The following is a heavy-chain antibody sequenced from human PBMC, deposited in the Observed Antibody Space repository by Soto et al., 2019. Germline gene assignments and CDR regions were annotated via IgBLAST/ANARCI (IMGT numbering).Heavy chain of an antibody. CDR3: AGGPWGAVPATIDS. D-gene: IGHD2-2*01. Sequence: QVQLEQSGAEVKKPGASVKVSCKASGYTFTSYGRRRGRQAPGQGLWWMGRITAYNGNTHYAQKSQGRVTMPTDTSTGTAYRERRSLRSDDTAPYYCAGGPWGAVPATIDSWGQGTLVTVSS. CDR2: ITAYNGNT. CDR1: GYTFTSYG. J-gene: IGHJ4*02. V-gene: IGHV1-18*01.